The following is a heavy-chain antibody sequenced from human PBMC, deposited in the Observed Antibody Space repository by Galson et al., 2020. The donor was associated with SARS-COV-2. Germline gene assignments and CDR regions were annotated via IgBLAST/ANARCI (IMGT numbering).Heavy chain of an antibody. V-gene: IGHV3-30*04. D-gene: IGHD1-26*01. CDR2: ISYDGNNK. CDR1: GFTFSTYP. Sequence: GGSLRLSCAASGFTFSTYPIHWVRQAQGKGLEWVAVISYDGNNKYYADSVKGRFTISRDNYKNTVNLEMNSLRVEDTAVYYCARGQSGNYLAYDYWGQGTLVTVSS. J-gene: IGHJ4*02. CDR3: ARGQSGNYLAYDY.